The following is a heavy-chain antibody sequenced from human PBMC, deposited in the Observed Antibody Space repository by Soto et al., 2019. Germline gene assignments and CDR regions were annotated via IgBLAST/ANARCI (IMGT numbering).Heavy chain of an antibody. CDR1: GGTFSSYT. CDR2: IIPLLGIA. J-gene: IGHJ6*02. V-gene: IGHV1-69*02. Sequence: QVQLVQSGAEVKKPGSSVKVSCKASGGTFSSYTISWVRQAPGQGLEWMGRIIPLLGIANYAHKFQGSVTITADKSTSTAYMELSSLRSEDTAVYYCAGLPTADTLDGTCGVDVWGQGTTVTVSS. CDR3: AGLPTADTLDGTCGVDV. D-gene: IGHD6-13*01.